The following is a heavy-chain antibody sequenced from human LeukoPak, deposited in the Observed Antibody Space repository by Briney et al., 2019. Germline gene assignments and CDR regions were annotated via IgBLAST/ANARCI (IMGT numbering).Heavy chain of an antibody. Sequence: SETLSLTCTVSGGSISSGGYYWSWIRQHPGKGLEWIGNIYYSGSTYYNPSLKSRVTISVDTSKNQFSLKLSSVTAADTAVYYCARGHSLGIAARLWFDPWGQGTLVTVSS. V-gene: IGHV4-31*03. CDR1: GGSISSGGYY. CDR3: ARGHSLGIAARLWFDP. CDR2: IYYSGST. J-gene: IGHJ5*02. D-gene: IGHD6-6*01.